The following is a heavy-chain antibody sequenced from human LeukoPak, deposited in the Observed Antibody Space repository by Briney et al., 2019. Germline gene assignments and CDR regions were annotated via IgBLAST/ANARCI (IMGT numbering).Heavy chain of an antibody. J-gene: IGHJ4*02. CDR2: INWNGGST. CDR1: GFTFDDYG. V-gene: IGHV3-20*04. CDR3: ARDLDYYDSSGYSYFDY. D-gene: IGHD3-22*01. Sequence: PGGSLRLSCAASGFTFDDYGMSWVRQAPGKGLEWVSGINWNGGSTGYADFVKGRFTISRDNAKNSLYLQMNSLRAEDTALYYCARDLDYYDSSGYSYFDYWGQGTLVTVSS.